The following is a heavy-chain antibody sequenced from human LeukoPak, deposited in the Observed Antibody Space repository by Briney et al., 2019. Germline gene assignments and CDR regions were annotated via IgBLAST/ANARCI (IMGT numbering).Heavy chain of an antibody. CDR1: GGSISSSSYY. D-gene: IGHD2-15*01. V-gene: IGHV4-39*07. Sequence: SETLSLTCTVSGGSISSSSYYWGWIRQPPGKGLEWIGSIYYSGSTYYNPSLKSRVTISVDTSKNQFSLKLSSVTAADTAVYYCARDLPDIVARPINWFDPWGQGTLVTVSS. J-gene: IGHJ5*02. CDR3: ARDLPDIVARPINWFDP. CDR2: IYYSGST.